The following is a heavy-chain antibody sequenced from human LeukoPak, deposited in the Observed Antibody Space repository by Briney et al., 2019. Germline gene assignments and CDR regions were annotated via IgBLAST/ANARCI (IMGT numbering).Heavy chain of an antibody. D-gene: IGHD6-19*01. V-gene: IGHV3-23*01. Sequence: GGSLRLSCAASGYTFSSYAMSWVRQAPGKGLEWVSGLSGSGGNTIYADSVKGRFTISRDNSKNTMFLQMNSLRAEDTAVYYCAKELSGGWPFDYWGQGALVTVSS. J-gene: IGHJ4*02. CDR3: AKELSGGWPFDY. CDR1: GYTFSSYA. CDR2: LSGSGGNT.